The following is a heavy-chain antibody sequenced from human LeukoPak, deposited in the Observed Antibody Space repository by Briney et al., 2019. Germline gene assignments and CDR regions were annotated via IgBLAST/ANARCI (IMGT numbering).Heavy chain of an antibody. CDR1: GGSISSYY. CDR2: IYYSGST. Sequence: PSETLSLTCTVSGGSISSYYWSWVRQPPGKGLEWIGYIYYSGSTNYNPSLKSRVTISVDTSKNQFSLKLSSVTAADTAVYYCAREFYYDSSGFGYWGQGTLVTVSP. D-gene: IGHD3-22*01. V-gene: IGHV4-59*01. CDR3: AREFYYDSSGFGY. J-gene: IGHJ4*02.